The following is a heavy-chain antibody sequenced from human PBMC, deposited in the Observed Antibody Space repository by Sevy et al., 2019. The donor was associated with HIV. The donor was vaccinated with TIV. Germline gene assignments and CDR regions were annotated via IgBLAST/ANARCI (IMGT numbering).Heavy chain of an antibody. J-gene: IGHJ4*02. CDR1: GYTFTSYG. CDR2: ISVYNGNT. D-gene: IGHD3-9*01. Sequence: ASVKVSCKASGYTFTSYGISWARQAPGQGLEWMGWISVYNGNTNYAQKLQARVTMTTDTSTSTAYMELRRLRSDDTAVYYCARAGYYSGFYDISTGLDYWGQGTLVTVSS. CDR3: ARAGYYSGFYDISTGLDY. V-gene: IGHV1-18*01.